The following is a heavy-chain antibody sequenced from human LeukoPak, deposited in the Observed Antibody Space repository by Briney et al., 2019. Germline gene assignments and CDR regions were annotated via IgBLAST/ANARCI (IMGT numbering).Heavy chain of an antibody. D-gene: IGHD3-3*01. V-gene: IGHV4-38-2*02. CDR2: IYHSGST. J-gene: IGHJ4*02. Sequence: PSETLSLTCTVSGYSISSGYYWGWIRQPPGKGLEWIGSIYHSGSTYYNPSLKSRVTISVDTSKNQFSLKLSSVTAADTAVYYCARDLGIRPERITIFGVVYFDYWGQGTLVTVSS. CDR3: ARDLGIRPERITIFGVVYFDY. CDR1: GYSISSGYY.